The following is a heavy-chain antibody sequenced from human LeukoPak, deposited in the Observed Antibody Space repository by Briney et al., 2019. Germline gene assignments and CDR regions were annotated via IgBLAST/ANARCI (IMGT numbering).Heavy chain of an antibody. J-gene: IGHJ6*03. V-gene: IGHV4-38-2*02. CDR2: IYHSGST. CDR3: ARDRGYSGYYYYYMDV. CDR1: DYSISSVYY. D-gene: IGHD5-12*01. Sequence: PSETLSLTCTVSDYSISSVYYWGLIRQPPGKGLGWIASIYHSGSTYYNPSLKSRVTISVDTSKNQFSLKLSSVTAADTAVYYCARDRGYSGYYYYYMDVWGKGTTVTVSS.